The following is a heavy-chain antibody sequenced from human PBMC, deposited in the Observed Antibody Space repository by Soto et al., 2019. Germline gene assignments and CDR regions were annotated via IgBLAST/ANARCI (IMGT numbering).Heavy chain of an antibody. Sequence: SETLSLTCAVSGGSISSGGYSWSWIRQPPGKGLEWIGYIYHSGSTYYNPSLKSRVTISVDRSKNQFSLKLSSVTAADTAVYYCARAPPMVRGVGAFDIWGQRTMVTVSS. CDR1: GGSISSGGYS. V-gene: IGHV4-30-2*01. J-gene: IGHJ3*02. CDR2: IYHSGST. D-gene: IGHD3-10*01. CDR3: ARAPPMVRGVGAFDI.